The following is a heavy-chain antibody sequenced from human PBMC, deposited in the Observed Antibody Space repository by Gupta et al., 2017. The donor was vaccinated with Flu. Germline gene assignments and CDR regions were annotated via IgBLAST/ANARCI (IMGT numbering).Heavy chain of an antibody. D-gene: IGHD4-17*01. CDR2: IYYSGST. CDR1: GGSISSYY. Sequence: QVQLQESGPGLVKPSETLSLTCTVSGGSISSYYWRWIRQPPGKGLEWIGYIYYSGSTNYNPSLKSRVTISVDTSKNQFSLKLSSVTAADTAVYYWARSAVTRSQIYGMDVWGQGTTVTVSS. J-gene: IGHJ6*02. CDR3: ARSAVTRSQIYGMDV. V-gene: IGHV4-59*08.